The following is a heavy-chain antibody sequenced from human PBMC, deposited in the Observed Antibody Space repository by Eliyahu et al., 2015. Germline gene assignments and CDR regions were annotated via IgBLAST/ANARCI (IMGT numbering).Heavy chain of an antibody. Sequence: EVQLVESGEALVQPGGSLRLSCXASGFTFXTYAMHWXRQAPGKGXEHVSAISSNGGSTFYADSVRGRFTISRDNSKNTLYLQMGSLRGEDMAVYYCARGNSINHYYYGLDVWGQGTTVTVSS. V-gene: IGHV3-64*02. CDR3: ARGNSINHYYYGLDV. J-gene: IGHJ6*02. CDR2: ISSNGGST. CDR1: GFTFXTYA. D-gene: IGHD1/OR15-1a*01.